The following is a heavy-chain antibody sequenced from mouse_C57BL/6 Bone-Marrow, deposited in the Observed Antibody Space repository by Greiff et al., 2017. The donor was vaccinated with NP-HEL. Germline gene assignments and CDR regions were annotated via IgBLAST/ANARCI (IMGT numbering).Heavy chain of an antibody. V-gene: IGHV1-62-2*01. CDR1: GYTFTEYT. CDR3: ARHEDRGYSGSKSSSYAMDY. Sequence: QVQLQQSGAELVKPGASVKLSCKASGYTFTEYTIHWVKQRSGQGLEWIGWFYPGSGSIKYNEKFKDKATLTADKSSSTVYMELSRLTSEDSAVYFCARHEDRGYSGSKSSSYAMDYWGQGTSVTVSS. CDR2: FYPGSGSI. J-gene: IGHJ4*01. D-gene: IGHD1-1*01.